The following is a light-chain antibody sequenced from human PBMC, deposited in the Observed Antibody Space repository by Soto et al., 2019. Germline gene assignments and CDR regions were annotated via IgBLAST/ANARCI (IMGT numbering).Light chain of an antibody. CDR2: HAS. CDR3: QQYNNWPWT. Sequence: EIVLTQSPGTLSLYQGERASLSCRASQTVNSSYLAWYQWKPGQAPRLLIYHASSRATGIPDRFSGSGSWADFTLTISSLQSEDFAVYYCQQYNNWPWTFGQGTKVDIK. J-gene: IGKJ1*01. V-gene: IGKV3D-20*02. CDR1: QTVNSSY.